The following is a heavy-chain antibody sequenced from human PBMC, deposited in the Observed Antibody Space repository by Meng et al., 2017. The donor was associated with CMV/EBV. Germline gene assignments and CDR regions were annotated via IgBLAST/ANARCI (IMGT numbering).Heavy chain of an antibody. CDR1: GFTFSSYS. CDR2: ISSSSSYI. V-gene: IGHV3-21*01. D-gene: IGHD3-3*01. Sequence: SGFTFSSYSMNWVHQAPGKGLEWVSSISSSSSYIYYADSVKGRFTISRDNAKNSLYLQMNSLRAEDTAVYYCARDSVLEWLSSGMDVWGQGTTVTVSS. CDR3: ARDSVLEWLSSGMDV. J-gene: IGHJ6*02.